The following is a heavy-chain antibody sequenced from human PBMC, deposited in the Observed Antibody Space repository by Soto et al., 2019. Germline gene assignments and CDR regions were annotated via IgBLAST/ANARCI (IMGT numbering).Heavy chain of an antibody. CDR3: ARVVRFFGGHAGY. V-gene: IGHV1-8*01. J-gene: IGHJ4*02. D-gene: IGHD3-3*01. Sequence: ASVKVSCNTSGYTFTEFDINWVRQAPGQGLEWMGWMNTNTGNTGYAQKFQGRVTMTRDASISTAYMELRRLRSEDTAVYYCARVVRFFGGHAGYWGQGTLVTVS. CDR2: MNTNTGNT. CDR1: GYTFTEFD.